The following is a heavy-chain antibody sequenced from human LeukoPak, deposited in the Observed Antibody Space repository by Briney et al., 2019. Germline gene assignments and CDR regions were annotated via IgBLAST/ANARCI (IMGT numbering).Heavy chain of an antibody. Sequence: PGGSLRLSCAASGITSNNYGMNWVRQVPGKGLEWVSGINWNGGSTAYADSVKGRFTISRDNAKKSLYLQMNSLRAEDTAVYYCAKDYSSNWYNWFDPWGQGTLVTVSS. CDR3: AKDYSSNWYNWFDP. D-gene: IGHD6-13*01. V-gene: IGHV3-20*04. J-gene: IGHJ5*02. CDR1: GITSNNYG. CDR2: INWNGGST.